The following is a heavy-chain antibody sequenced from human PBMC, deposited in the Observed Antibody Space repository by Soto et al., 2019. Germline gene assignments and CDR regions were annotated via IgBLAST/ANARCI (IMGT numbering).Heavy chain of an antibody. V-gene: IGHV3-23*01. CDR3: AKTSGQGYSASSGYY. CDR2: ISANGGGT. CDR1: GFTFSNYA. Sequence: GGSLRLSCAASGFTFSNYAMSWVRQAPGKGLDWVSGISANGGGTYYADSVKGRFTISRDNSKNTLYLQMNSLRAEDTAVYYCAKTSGQGYSASSGYYWGLGTLVTVSS. D-gene: IGHD6-6*01. J-gene: IGHJ4*02.